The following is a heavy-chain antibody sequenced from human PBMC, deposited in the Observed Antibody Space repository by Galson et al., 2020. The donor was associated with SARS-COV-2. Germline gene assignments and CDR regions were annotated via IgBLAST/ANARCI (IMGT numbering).Heavy chain of an antibody. CDR1: GGSISSSSYY. Sequence: SETLSLTCTVSGGSISSSSYYWGWIRQPPGKGLEWIGSIYYSGSTYYNPSLKSRVTISVDTSKNQFSLKLSSVTAADTAVYYCAREREAAAGITWFDPWGQGTLVTVSS. J-gene: IGHJ5*02. CDR2: IYYSGST. V-gene: IGHV4-39*07. CDR3: AREREAAAGITWFDP. D-gene: IGHD6-13*01.